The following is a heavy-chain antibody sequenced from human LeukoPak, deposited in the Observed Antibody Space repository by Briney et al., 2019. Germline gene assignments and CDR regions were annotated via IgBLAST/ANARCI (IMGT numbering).Heavy chain of an antibody. J-gene: IGHJ6*03. CDR2: IYSDGST. V-gene: IGHV3-66*01. D-gene: IGHD3-10*01. CDR1: GFTVSSNY. CDR3: ARVIAARERAWFGELRLYYYSYVDV. Sequence: GGSLRLSCAASGFTVSSNYMSWVRQAPGKGLEWVSVIYSDGSTYYADSVKGRFTISRDNSKNTLYLQMNSLRAEDTAVYYCARVIAARERAWFGELRLYYYSYVDVWGKGTTVTISS.